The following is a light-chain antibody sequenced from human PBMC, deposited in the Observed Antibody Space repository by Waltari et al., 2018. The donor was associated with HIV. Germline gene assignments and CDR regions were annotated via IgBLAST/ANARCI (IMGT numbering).Light chain of an antibody. CDR1: SNNVGTYA. Sequence: QSALTQEVSVSGTVGQKVTLSCTGNSNNVGTYAVAWYQQISHGSPKTVMFGDALPAGIPDRFSGSKSGTTASLTISGLQPEDDADYYCSTWDYSLSAPLFGGGTKLTVL. J-gene: IGLJ2*01. V-gene: IGLV1-36*01. CDR3: STWDYSLSAPL. CDR2: GDA.